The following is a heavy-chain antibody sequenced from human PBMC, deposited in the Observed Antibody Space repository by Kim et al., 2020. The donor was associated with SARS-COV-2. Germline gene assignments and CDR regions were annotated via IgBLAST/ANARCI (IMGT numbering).Heavy chain of an antibody. D-gene: IGHD3-10*01. J-gene: IGHJ6*01. V-gene: IGHV4-39*07. Sequence: SETLSLTCTVSGASISSINNFWGWIRQPPGKGLEWIASMSYIGKTFYNPFFQSRVAMSRDTSKNEFSLTVNSVTAADAGVYYCVRDEGPASGLFYYYY. CDR3: VRDEGPASGLFYYYY. CDR2: MSYIGKT. CDR1: GASISSINNF.